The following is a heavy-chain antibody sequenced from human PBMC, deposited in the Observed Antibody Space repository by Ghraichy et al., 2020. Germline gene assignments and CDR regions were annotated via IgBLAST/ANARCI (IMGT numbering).Heavy chain of an antibody. CDR3: GRPLLNLPVSGAIDL. D-gene: IGHD3-10*01. Sequence: SQTLSLTCFVSGVSVSSDSYSWSWIRQPPGKGLEWIGYVSYSGNTNYNPSLRSRVTISLDASKNQFSLKLTSVTAADTAVYYCGRPLLNLPVSGAIDLWGQGMLVTVSS. J-gene: IGHJ4*02. V-gene: IGHV4-61*01. CDR2: VSYSGNT. CDR1: GVSVSSDSYS.